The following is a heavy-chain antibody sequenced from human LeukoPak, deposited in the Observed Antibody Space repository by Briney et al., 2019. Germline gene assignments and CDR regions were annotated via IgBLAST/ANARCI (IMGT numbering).Heavy chain of an antibody. J-gene: IGHJ4*02. CDR2: IFNSGST. Sequence: SETLSLTCTVSGGSISSYYWSWIRQPPGKGLEWIGYIFNSGSTSYNPSLKSRVTISVDTSKNQFSLKVTSVTAADTAVYYCARAQTPSKFDYWGQGTLVTVSS. CDR3: ARAQTPSKFDY. V-gene: IGHV4-59*01. CDR1: GGSISSYY.